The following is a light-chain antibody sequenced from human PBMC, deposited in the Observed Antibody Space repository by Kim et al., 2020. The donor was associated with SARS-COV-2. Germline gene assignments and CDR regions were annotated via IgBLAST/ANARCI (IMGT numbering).Light chain of an antibody. CDR2: RNN. CDR1: SSNIGSNY. J-gene: IGLJ2*01. V-gene: IGLV1-47*01. CDR3: AAWDDSLSGRGVV. Sequence: VNISCSGSSSNIGSNYVYWYQQLPGTAPKRLIYRNNQRPSGVPDRFSGSKSGTSASLAISGLRSEDEADYYCAAWDDSLSGRGVVFGGGTQLTVL.